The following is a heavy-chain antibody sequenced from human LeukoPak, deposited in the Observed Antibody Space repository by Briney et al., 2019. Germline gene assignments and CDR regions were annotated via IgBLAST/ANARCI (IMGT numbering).Heavy chain of an antibody. J-gene: IGHJ4*02. Sequence: SETLSLTCTVSGGSISSSSYYWAWIRQPPGKGLEWIGNIYYDGSTYYNPSLKSRVTISVDTSRNQFSLKLSSVTAADTAVYYCARVTQQWPHYCFDFWGQGPLVTVSS. CDR2: IYYDGST. CDR3: ARVTQQWPHYCFDF. CDR1: GGSISSSSYY. V-gene: IGHV4-39*07. D-gene: IGHD6-19*01.